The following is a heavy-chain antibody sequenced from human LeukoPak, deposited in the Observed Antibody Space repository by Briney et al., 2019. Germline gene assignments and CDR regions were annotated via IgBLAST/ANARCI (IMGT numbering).Heavy chain of an antibody. CDR1: GFTFSSYG. V-gene: IGHV3-30*02. Sequence: GGSLRLSCVASGFTFSSYGMHWVRQAPGKGLEWVAFIRYDGSNKYYADSVKGRFTISRDNSKNTLYLQMNSLRAEDTAVYYCAREEDSSSWYREFDYWGQGTLVTVSS. J-gene: IGHJ4*02. CDR2: IRYDGSNK. D-gene: IGHD6-13*01. CDR3: AREEDSSSWYREFDY.